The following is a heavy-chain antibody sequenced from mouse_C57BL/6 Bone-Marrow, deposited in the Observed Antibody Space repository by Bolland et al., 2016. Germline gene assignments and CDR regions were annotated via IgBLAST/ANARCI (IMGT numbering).Heavy chain of an antibody. V-gene: IGHV1-64*01. CDR3: ARDGFAMDY. J-gene: IGHJ4*01. CDR2: ST. Sequence: STNYNEKFKSKATLTVDKSSSTAYMQLSSLTSEDSAVYYCARDGFAMDYWGQGTS.